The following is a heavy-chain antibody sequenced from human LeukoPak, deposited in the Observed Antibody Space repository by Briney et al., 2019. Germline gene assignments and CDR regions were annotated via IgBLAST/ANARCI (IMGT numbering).Heavy chain of an antibody. CDR3: VRGYYAGRGHHFEY. V-gene: IGHV3-33*01. D-gene: IGHD3-22*01. CDR1: GFTFSGYG. CDR2: IWSDGSNK. J-gene: IGHJ4*02. Sequence: GGSLRLSCATSGFTFSGYGMHWVRQAPGKGLEWVTVIWSDGSNKYYADSVRGRFTISRDNSKNTLYLQMNSLRAEDTAVYYCVRGYYAGRGHHFEYWGQGTLVTVSS.